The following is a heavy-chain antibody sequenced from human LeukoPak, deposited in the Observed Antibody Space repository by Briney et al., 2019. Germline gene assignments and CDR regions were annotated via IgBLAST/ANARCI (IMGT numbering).Heavy chain of an antibody. CDR1: GYSFTSYW. CDR3: ARPTYYYDSSGFLETSYFDY. V-gene: IGHV5-51*01. J-gene: IGHJ4*02. D-gene: IGHD3-22*01. CDR2: IYPGDSDT. Sequence: GESLKISCKGSGYSFTSYWIGWVRQMPGKGLEWMGTIYPGDSDTRYSPSFQGQVTISADKSISTAYLQWSSLKASDTAMYYCARPTYYYDSSGFLETSYFDYWGQGTLVTVSS.